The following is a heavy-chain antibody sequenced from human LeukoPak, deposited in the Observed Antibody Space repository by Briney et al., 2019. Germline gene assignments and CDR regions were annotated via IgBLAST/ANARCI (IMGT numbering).Heavy chain of an antibody. D-gene: IGHD1-26*01. Sequence: ASVKVSCKASGLTLTTYGISWVRQAPGQGLEWMGWISANNGNTKYAQKFQGRVTMTTDISTNTAYMELRSLRSDDTAVYYCARGWELHDWGQGTLVTVSS. CDR2: ISANNGNT. CDR3: ARGWELHD. V-gene: IGHV1-18*01. CDR1: GLTLTTYG. J-gene: IGHJ4*02.